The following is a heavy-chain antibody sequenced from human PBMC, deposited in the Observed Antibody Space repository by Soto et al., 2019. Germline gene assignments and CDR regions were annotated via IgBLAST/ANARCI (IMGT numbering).Heavy chain of an antibody. CDR2: VYYTGST. Sequence: SETLSLTCTVSGGSISNFYWSWIRQPPGKGLEWIGYVYYTGSTSYNPSLKRRVTFSADSSRSQFSLRLNSVIAADTAVYYCARTVLGPDLLADSFVDYYYYMDVWGQGTTVTVS. CDR1: GGSISNFY. D-gene: IGHD3-9*01. V-gene: IGHV4-59*08. CDR3: ARTVLGPDLLADSFVDYYYYMDV. J-gene: IGHJ6*03.